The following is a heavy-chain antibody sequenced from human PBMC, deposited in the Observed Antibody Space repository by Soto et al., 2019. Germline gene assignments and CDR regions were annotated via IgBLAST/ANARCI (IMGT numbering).Heavy chain of an antibody. V-gene: IGHV1-3*01. D-gene: IGHD3-3*01. Sequence: QVQLVQSGAEVKKPGASVKVSCKASGYTVTSYAMHWVRQAPGQRLEWMGWINAGNGNTKYSQKFQGRVTITRDTSARRAYMELSSLGSEDTAVYYCARGVEYDFWGGPYYYYGMDVWGQGTTVTVSS. CDR1: GYTVTSYA. CDR3: ARGVEYDFWGGPYYYYGMDV. J-gene: IGHJ6*02. CDR2: INAGNGNT.